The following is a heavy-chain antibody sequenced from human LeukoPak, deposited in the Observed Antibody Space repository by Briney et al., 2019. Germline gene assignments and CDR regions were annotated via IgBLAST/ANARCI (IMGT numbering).Heavy chain of an antibody. CDR2: ISDDGSNK. CDR1: GFTFITYA. CDR3: ARARTTRGFDY. Sequence: GGSLRLSCAASGFTFITYAMHWVRQAPGKGLEWVAVISDDGSNKYYADSVKGRFTISRDNSKNTLYLQMNSLRAEDTAVHYCARARTTRGFDYWGQGTLVTVSS. V-gene: IGHV3-30*04. D-gene: IGHD4-17*01. J-gene: IGHJ4*02.